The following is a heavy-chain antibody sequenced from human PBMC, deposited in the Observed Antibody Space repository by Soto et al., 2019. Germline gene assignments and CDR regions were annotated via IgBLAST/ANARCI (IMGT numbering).Heavy chain of an antibody. J-gene: IGHJ3*02. CDR1: AGSFSHYY. Sequence: QVQQQPWGAGLLRPSETLSLTCAVYAGSFSHYYWNWIRQSPGKGLEWIGKIKHSGSSSYNPSLRSRVSLSLDMSKTQFSLTLSSVTAADTAVYYCARGGSSDWQVALDIWGQGTMVTVSS. CDR2: IKHSGSS. CDR3: ARGGSSDWQVALDI. V-gene: IGHV4-34*01. D-gene: IGHD6-19*01.